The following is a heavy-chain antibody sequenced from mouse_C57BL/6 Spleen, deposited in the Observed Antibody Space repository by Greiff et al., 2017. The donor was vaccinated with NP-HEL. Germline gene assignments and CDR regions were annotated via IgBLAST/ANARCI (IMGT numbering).Heavy chain of an antibody. Sequence: VHVKQSGPELVKPGASVKISCKASGYSFTDYNMNWVKQSNGKSLEWIGVINPNYGTTSYNQKFKGKATLTVDQSSSTAYMQLNSLTSEDSAVYYCAIVGTGTGYFDVWGTGTTVTVSS. V-gene: IGHV1-39*01. CDR2: INPNYGTT. J-gene: IGHJ1*03. CDR3: AIVGTGTGYFDV. D-gene: IGHD4-1*01. CDR1: GYSFTDYN.